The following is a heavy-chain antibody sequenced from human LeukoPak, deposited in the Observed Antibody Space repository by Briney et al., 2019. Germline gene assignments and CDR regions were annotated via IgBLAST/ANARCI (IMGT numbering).Heavy chain of an antibody. Sequence: PSETLSLTCAVYGGSFSGYYWSWIRQPAGKGLEWIGRIYTSGSTNYNPSLKSRVTISVDTSKNQFSLKLSSVTAADTAVYYCARDGRWDAFDIWGQGTMVTVSS. V-gene: IGHV4-4*07. CDR3: ARDGRWDAFDI. CDR1: GGSFSGYY. CDR2: IYTSGST. J-gene: IGHJ3*02. D-gene: IGHD1-26*01.